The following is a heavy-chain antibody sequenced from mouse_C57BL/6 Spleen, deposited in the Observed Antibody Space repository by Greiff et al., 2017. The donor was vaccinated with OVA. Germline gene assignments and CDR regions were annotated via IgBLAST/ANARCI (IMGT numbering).Heavy chain of an antibody. D-gene: IGHD2-3*01. V-gene: IGHV5-4*01. J-gene: IGHJ2*01. CDR1: GFTFSSYA. CDR2: ISDGGSYT. CDR3: ARDPFDGPFDY. Sequence: EVKLVESGGGLVKPGGSLKLSCAASGFTFSSYAMSWVRQTPEKRLEWVATISDGGSYTYYPDNVKGRFTISRDNAKNNLYLQMSHLKSEDTAMYYCARDPFDGPFDYWGQGTTLTVSS.